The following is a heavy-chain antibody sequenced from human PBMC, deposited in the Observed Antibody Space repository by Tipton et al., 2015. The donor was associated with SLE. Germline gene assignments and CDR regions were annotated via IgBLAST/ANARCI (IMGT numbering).Heavy chain of an antibody. D-gene: IGHD1-26*01. V-gene: IGHV3-23*01. Sequence: SLRLSCAASGFTFSTYSMNWVRQAPGKGLEWVSAISASGGSTYYADSVKGRFTISRDNSKNTLYLQMNSLRAEDMAIYYCARYIVGAQYFDYWGQGTLVTVSS. J-gene: IGHJ4*02. CDR3: ARYIVGAQYFDY. CDR2: ISASGGST. CDR1: GFTFSTYS.